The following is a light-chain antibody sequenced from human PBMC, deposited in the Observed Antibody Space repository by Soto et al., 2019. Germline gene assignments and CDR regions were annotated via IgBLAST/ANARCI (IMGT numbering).Light chain of an antibody. CDR1: SSDVGGYNS. CDR3: SSFAGNNNVV. J-gene: IGLJ2*01. V-gene: IGLV2-8*01. Sequence: QSALTQPPSASGSPGQSVTISCTGTSSDVGGYNSVSWYQQHPGKAPKLMISEVSKRPSGVPDRFSGSKSGNTASLTVSGLQAEDEADYYCSSFAGNNNVVFGGGTKVTVL. CDR2: EVS.